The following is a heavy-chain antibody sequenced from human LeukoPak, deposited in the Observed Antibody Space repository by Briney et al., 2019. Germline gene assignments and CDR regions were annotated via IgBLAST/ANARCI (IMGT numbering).Heavy chain of an antibody. CDR1: GFTFGNAW. V-gene: IGHV3-15*01. Sequence: GGSLTLSCAAPGFTFGNAWVTWVLQAPGKGLEWVGRIKSIASGATIDNAAPVRGRFTVSRDDSKNMVYLHMNSLKTEDTAVYYCATTVATIAGMDHWGQGALVTVSS. J-gene: IGHJ4*02. CDR3: ATTVATIAGMDH. D-gene: IGHD5-24*01. CDR2: IKSIASGATI.